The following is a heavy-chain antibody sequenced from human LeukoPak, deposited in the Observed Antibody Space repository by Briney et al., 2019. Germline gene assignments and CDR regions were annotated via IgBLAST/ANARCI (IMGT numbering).Heavy chain of an antibody. CDR1: GGSISSSNG. J-gene: IGHJ4*02. D-gene: IGHD6-19*01. CDR3: ARWYSSGWHYFDY. CDR2: IYHSGST. Sequence: SETLSLTCAVSGGSISSSNGGSWVRQPPGKGGGWGGEIYHSGSTNYNRSLKRRGTISVDKSKNQFYLKLRSVTAADTAVYYCARWYSSGWHYFDYWGQGTLVTVSP. V-gene: IGHV4-4*02.